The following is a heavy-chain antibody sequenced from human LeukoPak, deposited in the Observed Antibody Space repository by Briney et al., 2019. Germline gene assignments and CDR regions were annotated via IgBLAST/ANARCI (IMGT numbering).Heavy chain of an antibody. V-gene: IGHV3-23*01. Sequence: GGSLRLPCAASGFTFSTYAMSWVRQAPGKGLEWVSAISGSGGSTYYADSVKGRFTISRDNSKNTLYPQMNSLRAEDTAVYYCAKVPVNYGSGIIAPFDYWGQGTLVTVSS. CDR1: GFTFSTYA. CDR3: AKVPVNYGSGIIAPFDY. D-gene: IGHD3-10*01. J-gene: IGHJ4*02. CDR2: ISGSGGST.